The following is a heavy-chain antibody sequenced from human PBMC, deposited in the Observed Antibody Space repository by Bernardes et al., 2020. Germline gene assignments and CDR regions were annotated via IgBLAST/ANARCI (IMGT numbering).Heavy chain of an antibody. Sequence: GGSLRLSCAASGFTFSSYSMKWVRQAPGKGLEWVSSISSSSSYIYYADSVKGRFTISRDNAKNSLYLQMNSLRAEDTAVYYCARGNIWGSYRYYYYGMDVWGQGTTVTVSS. CDR2: ISSSSSYI. CDR1: GFTFSSYS. V-gene: IGHV3-21*01. D-gene: IGHD3-16*02. J-gene: IGHJ6*02. CDR3: ARGNIWGSYRYYYYGMDV.